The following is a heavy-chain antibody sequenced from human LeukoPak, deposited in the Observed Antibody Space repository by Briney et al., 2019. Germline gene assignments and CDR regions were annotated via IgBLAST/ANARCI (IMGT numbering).Heavy chain of an antibody. Sequence: ATVKVSCKASGYTFTGYYMHWVRQAPGQGLEWMGRMNPNSGGTNYAQKFQGRVTMTRDTSISTAYMELSRLRSDDTAVYYCARDLITMIVGTYAFDIWGQGTMVTVSS. D-gene: IGHD3-22*01. V-gene: IGHV1-2*06. CDR2: MNPNSGGT. CDR1: GYTFTGYY. CDR3: ARDLITMIVGTYAFDI. J-gene: IGHJ3*02.